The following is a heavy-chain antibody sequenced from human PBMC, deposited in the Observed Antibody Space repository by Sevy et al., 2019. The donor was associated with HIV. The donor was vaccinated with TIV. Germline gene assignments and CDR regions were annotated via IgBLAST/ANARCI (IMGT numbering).Heavy chain of an antibody. D-gene: IGHD1-20*01. Sequence: GGSLRLSCAASGFTFSNYDMHWVRRTPGKGLEWVALPRSRGDNQYYADSVKGRFTVSRDNSKNTLYLLMNSLRGEDTAVYYSSRESIDYNIPFEYWGQGTLVTVSS. CDR3: SRESIDYNIPFEY. CDR2: PRSRGDNQ. V-gene: IGHV3-30*02. CDR1: GFTFSNYD. J-gene: IGHJ4*02.